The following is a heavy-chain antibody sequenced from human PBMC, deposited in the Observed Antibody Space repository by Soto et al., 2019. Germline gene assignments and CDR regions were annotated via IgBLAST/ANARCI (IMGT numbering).Heavy chain of an antibody. CDR1: GFTFSNYD. CDR3: AREIATYQFAY. CDR2: IWYDGSNK. V-gene: IGHV3-33*01. J-gene: IGHJ4*02. D-gene: IGHD1-26*01. Sequence: QVQLVESGGGVVQPGRSLRLSCAASGFTFSNYDMHWVRQAPGKGLEWVAVIWYDGSNKYYADSVKGRFTISRDNSKNTPYLQTNSLRAQDTAVYYCAREIATYQFAYWGQGTLVAVSS.